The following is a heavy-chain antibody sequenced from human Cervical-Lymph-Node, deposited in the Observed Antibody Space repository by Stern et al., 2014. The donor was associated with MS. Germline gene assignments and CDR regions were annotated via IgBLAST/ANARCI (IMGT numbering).Heavy chain of an antibody. CDR3: ARDGAPYSRPFDP. CDR1: GGSMTNSY. J-gene: IGHJ5*02. CDR2: IYYSGST. V-gene: IGHV4-59*01. Sequence: QVQLQESGPGLVKPSETLSLTCTVSGGSMTNSYWSWIRQPPGKGLEWIGYIYYSGSTTYNPSLQSRVTISLDPSKNQFSLKLISVTAADTAVYYCARDGAPYSRPFDPWGQGTLVTVSS. D-gene: IGHD5-12*01.